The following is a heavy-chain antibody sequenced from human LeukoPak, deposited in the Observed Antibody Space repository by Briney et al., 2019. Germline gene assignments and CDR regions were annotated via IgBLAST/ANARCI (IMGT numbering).Heavy chain of an antibody. CDR1: GGSVSSGSYY. CDR2: IYYSGSA. D-gene: IGHD3-10*01. Sequence: PSETLSLTCTVSGGSVSSGSYYWSWIRQPPGKGLEWIGYIYYSGSAKYNPSPKSRVTISVDTSKNQFSLKLTSVTAADTAVYYCARGFGDWGLSWFDPWGQGTLVTVSS. J-gene: IGHJ5*02. CDR3: ARGFGDWGLSWFDP. V-gene: IGHV4-61*01.